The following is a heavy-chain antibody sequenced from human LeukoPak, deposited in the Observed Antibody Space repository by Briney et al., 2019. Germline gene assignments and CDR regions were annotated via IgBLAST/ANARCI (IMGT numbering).Heavy chain of an antibody. CDR2: INHSGST. V-gene: IGHV4-34*01. D-gene: IGHD6-19*01. CDR3: ASRSPLYTSARGDS. J-gene: IGHJ4*02. CDR1: AGSFSGCY. Sequence: SETLSLTCAVYAGSFSGCYWSWIRHPPGKGLEWIGEINHSGSTKYNPSLKSRVTISVDTSKNQFSLKLNSVTAADTAVYYCASRSPLYTSARGDSWGQGTLVTVSS.